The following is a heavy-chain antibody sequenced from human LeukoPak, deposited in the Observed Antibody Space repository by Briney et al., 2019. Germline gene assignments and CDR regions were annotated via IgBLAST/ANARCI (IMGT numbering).Heavy chain of an antibody. Sequence: GGSLRLSCAASGFTFSSYWMSWVRQAPGKGLEWVANIKQDGSEKYYVDSVKGRFTISRDNAKNSLYLQMNSLRAEDTAVYYCASSGRGSYIYYYYYMDVWGKGTTVTVSS. J-gene: IGHJ6*03. CDR3: ASSGRGSYIYYYYYMDV. D-gene: IGHD1-26*01. CDR1: GFTFSSYW. CDR2: IKQDGSEK. V-gene: IGHV3-7*01.